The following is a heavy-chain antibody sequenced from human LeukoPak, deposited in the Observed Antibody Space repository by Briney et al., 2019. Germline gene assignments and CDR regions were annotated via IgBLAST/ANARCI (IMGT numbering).Heavy chain of an antibody. J-gene: IGHJ6*02. V-gene: IGHV3-30*18. D-gene: IGHD6-13*01. CDR3: AKRMIAAAGRHGMDV. CDR2: ISYDGSNK. Sequence: PGGSPRLSCAASGFTFSSYGMHWVRQAPGKGLEWVAVISYDGSNKYYADSVKGRFTISRDNSKNTLYLQMNSLRAEDTAVYYCAKRMIAAAGRHGMDVWGQGTAVTVSS. CDR1: GFTFSSYG.